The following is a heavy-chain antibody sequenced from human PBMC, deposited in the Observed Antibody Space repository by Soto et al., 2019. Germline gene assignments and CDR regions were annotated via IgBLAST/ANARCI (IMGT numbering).Heavy chain of an antibody. D-gene: IGHD2-15*01. Sequence: QVQLVQSGAVVKKPGSSVKVSCKASGGTFSSYAISWVRQAPGQGLEWMGGIIPIFGTANYAQKFQGRVTITADESTSTAYMELSSLSSEDTAVYYCAREAYCSGGSCYSHWGWGQGTLVTVSS. CDR2: IIPIFGTA. J-gene: IGHJ4*02. V-gene: IGHV1-69*12. CDR3: AREAYCSGGSCYSHWG. CDR1: GGTFSSYA.